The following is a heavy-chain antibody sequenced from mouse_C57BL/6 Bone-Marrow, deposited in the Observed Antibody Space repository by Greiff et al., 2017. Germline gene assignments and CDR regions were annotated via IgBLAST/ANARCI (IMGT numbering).Heavy chain of an antibody. Sequence: EVNVVESGGGLVKPGGSLKLSCAASGFTFSSYAMSWVRQTPEKRLEWVATISDGGSYTYYPDNVKGRFTISRDNAKNNLYLQMSHLKSEDTAMXYCARDYYGSSYFYAMDYWGQGTSVTVSS. CDR2: ISDGGSYT. CDR3: ARDYYGSSYFYAMDY. V-gene: IGHV5-4*01. J-gene: IGHJ4*01. CDR1: GFTFSSYA. D-gene: IGHD1-1*01.